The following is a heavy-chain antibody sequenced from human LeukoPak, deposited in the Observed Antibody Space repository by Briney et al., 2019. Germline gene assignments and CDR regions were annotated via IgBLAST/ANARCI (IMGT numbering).Heavy chain of an antibody. CDR2: IIPILGIA. CDR3: ARVSIAARPRWFDP. V-gene: IGHV1-69*04. CDR1: GGTFSSYA. Sequence: AASVKVSCKASGGTFSSYAISWARQAPGQGLEWMGRIIPILGIANYAQKFQGRVTITADKSTSTAYMELSSLRSEDTAVYYCARVSIAARPRWFDPWGQGTLVTVSS. D-gene: IGHD6-6*01. J-gene: IGHJ5*02.